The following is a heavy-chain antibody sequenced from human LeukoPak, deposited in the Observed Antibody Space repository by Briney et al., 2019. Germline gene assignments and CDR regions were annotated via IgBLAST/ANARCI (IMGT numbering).Heavy chain of an antibody. Sequence: QPGGSLRLSCVASGDTLIGYGMNWVRQAPGKGLEWISSISSSTTTTYYADSVRGRFTISRDSAENSLYLHMNSLRAEDTAIYYCARGYSNPPLEYWGQGTPVTVSS. CDR3: ARGYSNPPLEY. CDR1: GDTLIGYG. V-gene: IGHV3-48*01. J-gene: IGHJ4*02. D-gene: IGHD4-11*01. CDR2: ISSSTTTT.